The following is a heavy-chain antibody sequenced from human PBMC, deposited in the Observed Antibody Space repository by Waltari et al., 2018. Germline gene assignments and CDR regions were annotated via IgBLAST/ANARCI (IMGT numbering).Heavy chain of an antibody. Sequence: QLQLQESGPGLVKPSETLSLTCTVSAGSISSTSYHWRWIRQPPGKGLEWIGSIYYSGSTYYNPSLKSRVTISVDTSKNQFSLKLSSVTAADTAVYYCAGSKQQLVKVDYWGQGTLVTVSS. D-gene: IGHD6-13*01. CDR1: AGSISSTSYH. V-gene: IGHV4-39*01. CDR3: AGSKQQLVKVDY. CDR2: IYYSGST. J-gene: IGHJ4*02.